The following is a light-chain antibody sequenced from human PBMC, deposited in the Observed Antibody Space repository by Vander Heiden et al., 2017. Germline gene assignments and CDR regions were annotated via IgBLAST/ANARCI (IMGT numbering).Light chain of an antibody. CDR2: LGS. J-gene: IGKJ1*01. CDR3: KQALQTPTT. CDR1: QSLLHSNGYNY. Sequence: DIVMTQSPLSLTVTPGEPASISCRSSQSLLHSNGYNYLHWYLQKPGQSPQLLIYLGSNRASGVPDRFSGSGSGTDFTLKISRVEAEDVGIYYCKQALQTPTTFGQGTKVEI. V-gene: IGKV2-28*01.